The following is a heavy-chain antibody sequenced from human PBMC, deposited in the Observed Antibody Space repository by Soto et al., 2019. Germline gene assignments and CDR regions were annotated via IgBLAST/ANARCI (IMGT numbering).Heavy chain of an antibody. J-gene: IGHJ4*02. D-gene: IGHD3-22*01. Sequence: EVQLVESGGGIVQPGGSLRLSCAASGFTFSSYWMHWVRQAPGKGLVWVSRINSDGSRTSYADSAKGRFTISRDNAKNXLYLQMHSLRAEDTAVDYGARGDGDYYDGNGYLGRHWGQGTLVTVSS. CDR3: ARGDGDYYDGNGYLGRH. CDR1: GFTFSSYW. V-gene: IGHV3-74*01. CDR2: INSDGSRT.